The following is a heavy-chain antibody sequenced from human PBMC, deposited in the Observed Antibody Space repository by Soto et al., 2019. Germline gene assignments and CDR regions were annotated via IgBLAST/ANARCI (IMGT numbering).Heavy chain of an antibody. J-gene: IGHJ4*02. Sequence: EAQLVESGGGLVQPGGSLRLSCAASGFTVSTKYMSWVRQAPGKGLEWASVIYSGGSTFYADSVRGRFTISRDNSKNTVNLQMNSLRAEDTAVYYCARDPWAADYWGQGTLVTVSS. V-gene: IGHV3-66*01. D-gene: IGHD3-16*01. CDR2: IYSGGST. CDR1: GFTVSTKY. CDR3: ARDPWAADY.